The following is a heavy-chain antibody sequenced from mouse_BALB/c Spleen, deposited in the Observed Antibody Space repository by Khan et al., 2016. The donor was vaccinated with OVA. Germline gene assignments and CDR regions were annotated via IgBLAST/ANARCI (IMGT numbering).Heavy chain of an antibody. J-gene: IGHJ2*01. CDR1: GYNIKDIY. CDR2: TDPANGNT. V-gene: IGHV14-3*02. CDR3: RKSTINA. Sequence: EVQLQESGAELVKPAASLKLSCTASGYNIKDIYIHWVKQRPEKGLERIRRTDPANGNTKYDPKFQGKATITADTSSNTAYLQLSSLTSEDTAVNYCRKSTINAWGQGTTLTVSS.